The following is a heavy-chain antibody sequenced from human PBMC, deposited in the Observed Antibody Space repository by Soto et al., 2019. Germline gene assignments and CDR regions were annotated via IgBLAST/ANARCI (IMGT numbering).Heavy chain of an antibody. CDR1: GFTVSSNY. V-gene: IGHV3-53*01. Sequence: EVQLVESGGGLIQPGGSLRLSCAASGFTVSSNYMSWVRQAPGKGLEWVSVIYSGGSTYYADSVKGRFTISRDNSKNTLYLQMNSLRAEDTAVYYCARDFVRELRAAYYYYGMDVWGQGTTVTVSS. D-gene: IGHD1-7*01. CDR3: ARDFVRELRAAYYYYGMDV. J-gene: IGHJ6*02. CDR2: IYSGGST.